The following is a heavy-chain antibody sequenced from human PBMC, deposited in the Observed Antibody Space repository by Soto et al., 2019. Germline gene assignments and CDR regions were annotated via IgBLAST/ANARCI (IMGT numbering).Heavy chain of an antibody. CDR2: IYYSGNS. CDR1: GGSISSSSYY. J-gene: IGHJ4*02. V-gene: IGHV4-39*01. D-gene: IGHD3-22*01. Sequence: SETLSLTCTVSGGSISSSSYYWGWIRQPPGKGLEWIGSIYYSGNSYYSPSLKSRVTISVDTSKNQLTLKLNYVTAADTAVYYCARGSPESSGYYAVDYWGQGTLVTVSS. CDR3: ARGSPESSGYYAVDY.